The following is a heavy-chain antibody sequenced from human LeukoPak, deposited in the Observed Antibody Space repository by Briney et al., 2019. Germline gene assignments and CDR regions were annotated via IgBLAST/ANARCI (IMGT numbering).Heavy chain of an antibody. V-gene: IGHV3-33*06. CDR3: GKTTTGYSSGRYPGWPVDY. D-gene: IGHD6-19*01. Sequence: GGSLRLSCAASGLTFSSYGMHWVRQAPGKGLEWVAVIWYDGSNKYYADSVKGRFTISRDNSKNTVYLQMDSLRVEDTAVYYCGKTTTGYSSGRYPGWPVDYWGQGTLVTVSS. CDR1: GLTFSSYG. CDR2: IWYDGSNK. J-gene: IGHJ4*02.